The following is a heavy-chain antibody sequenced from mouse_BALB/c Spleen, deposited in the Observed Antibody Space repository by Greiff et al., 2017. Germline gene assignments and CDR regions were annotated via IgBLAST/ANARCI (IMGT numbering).Heavy chain of an antibody. CDR3: ARWAHYYYGSSYVGHYFDY. Sequence: EVKVIESGPSLVKPSQTLSLTCSVTGDSITSGYWNWIRKFPGNKLEYMGYISYSGSTYYNPSLKSRISITRDTSKNQYYLQLNSVTTEDTATYYCARWAHYYYGSSYVGHYFDYWGQGTTLTVSS. J-gene: IGHJ2*01. V-gene: IGHV3-8*02. CDR1: GDSITSGY. D-gene: IGHD1-1*01. CDR2: ISYSGST.